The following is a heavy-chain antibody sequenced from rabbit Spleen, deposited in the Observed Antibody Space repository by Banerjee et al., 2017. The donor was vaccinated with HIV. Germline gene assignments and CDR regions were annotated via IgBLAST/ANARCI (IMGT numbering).Heavy chain of an antibody. Sequence: QEQLVESGGGLVQPGGSLKLSCTASGFSFSSSDYMCWVRQAPGKGLEWISCIAGSSSGFPYSATWAKGRFTCSKTSSTTVTLQMTSLTAADTATYFCARDTGSSFSSYGMALWGPGTLVTVS. D-gene: IGHD8-1*01. V-gene: IGHV1S45*01. CDR3: ARDTGSSFSSYGMAL. CDR2: IAGSSSGFP. J-gene: IGHJ6*01. CDR1: GFSFSSSDY.